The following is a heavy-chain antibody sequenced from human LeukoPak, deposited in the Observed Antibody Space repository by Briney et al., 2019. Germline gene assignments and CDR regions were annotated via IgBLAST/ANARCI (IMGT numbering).Heavy chain of an antibody. Sequence: SETLSLTCAVYGGSFSGYYWSWIRQPPGKGLEWIGGINHSGSTNYNPSLKSRVTISVDTSKNQFSLKLSSVTAADTAVYYCASLRRGELYSLGYWGQGTLVTVSS. CDR3: ASLRRGELYSLGY. CDR1: GGSFSGYY. CDR2: INHSGST. J-gene: IGHJ4*02. V-gene: IGHV4-34*01. D-gene: IGHD3-16*01.